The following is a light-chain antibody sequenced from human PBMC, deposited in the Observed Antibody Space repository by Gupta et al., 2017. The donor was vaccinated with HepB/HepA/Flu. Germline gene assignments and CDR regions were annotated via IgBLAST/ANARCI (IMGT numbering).Light chain of an antibody. J-gene: IGLJ2*01. CDR3: CSYAGSSTFVV. CDR1: SSDVGSYNL. CDR2: EVS. Sequence: QSAPPQPASVSGSPGPSITISCTGTSSDVGSYNLVSWYQQHPGKAPKLMIYEVSKRPSGVSNRFSGSKSGNTASLTISGLQAEDEADYYCCSYAGSSTFVVFGGGTKLTVL. V-gene: IGLV2-23*02.